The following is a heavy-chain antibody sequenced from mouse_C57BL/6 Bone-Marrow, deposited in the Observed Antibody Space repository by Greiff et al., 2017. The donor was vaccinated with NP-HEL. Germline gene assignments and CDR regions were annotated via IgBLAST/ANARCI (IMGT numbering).Heavy chain of an antibody. CDR1: GFTFSSYA. CDR3: ARDYGSSGYFDY. Sequence: EVKLVESGGGLVKPGGSLKLSCAASGFTFSSYAMSWVRQTPEKRLEWVATISDGGSYTYYPDNVKGRFTISRDNAKNNLYLQMSHLKSEDTAMYYCARDYGSSGYFDYWGQGTTLTVSS. D-gene: IGHD1-1*01. J-gene: IGHJ2*01. CDR2: ISDGGSYT. V-gene: IGHV5-4*01.